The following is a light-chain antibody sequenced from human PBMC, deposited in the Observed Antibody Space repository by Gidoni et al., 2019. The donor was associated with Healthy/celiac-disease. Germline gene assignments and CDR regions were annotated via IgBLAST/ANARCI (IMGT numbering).Light chain of an antibody. V-gene: IGLV1-40*01. Sequence: SALPQPPSVSGDPGQRVTIPCTGSSSNIGAGYDVHWYQQLPGTAPKLLIYGNSNRPSGVPDRFSGSKSGTSASLAITGLQAEDEADYYCQSYDSSLSGWVFGGGTKLTVL. CDR3: QSYDSSLSGWV. J-gene: IGLJ3*02. CDR1: SSNIGAGYD. CDR2: GNS.